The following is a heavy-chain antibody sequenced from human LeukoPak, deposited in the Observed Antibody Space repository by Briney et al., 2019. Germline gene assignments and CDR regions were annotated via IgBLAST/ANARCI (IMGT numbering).Heavy chain of an antibody. J-gene: IGHJ4*02. D-gene: IGHD1-26*01. CDR2: ISSGSSYI. CDR1: GFTFSSYS. CDR3: ARDGVVGPTTFRY. V-gene: IGHV3-21*04. Sequence: GGSLRLSCAASGFTFSSYSMNWVRQAPGKGLEWVSSISSGSSYIYYADSVKGRFTISRDNAKNSLYLQMNSLRAEDTAVYYCARDGVVGPTTFRYWGQGTLVTVSS.